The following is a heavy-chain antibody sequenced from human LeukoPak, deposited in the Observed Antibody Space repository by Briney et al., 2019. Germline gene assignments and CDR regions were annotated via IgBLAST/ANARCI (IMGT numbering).Heavy chain of an antibody. V-gene: IGHV1-69*13. J-gene: IGHJ4*02. D-gene: IGHD3-10*01. CDR3: ARGTPWAKYGSGTAFDY. Sequence: GASVKVSCKASGGTFSSYAISWVRQAPGQGLEWMGGIIPIFGTANYAQKFQGRVTITADGSTSTAYMELSSLRSEDTAVYYCARGTPWAKYGSGTAFDYWGQGTLVTVSS. CDR2: IIPIFGTA. CDR1: GGTFSSYA.